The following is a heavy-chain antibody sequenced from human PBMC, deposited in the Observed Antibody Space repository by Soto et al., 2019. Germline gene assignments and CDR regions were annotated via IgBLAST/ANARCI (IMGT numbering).Heavy chain of an antibody. Sequence: VQLEQSGAEVKRPGASVKVSCKTSGYTFTDHYIHWVRQAPGQGLEWMGWINVKNGDTKYAQRFQDSVIMTRDTSIATTHLEMTRLTSDDTAVYHCARGIGSSWFDTWGQGTQVTVSS. J-gene: IGHJ5*02. V-gene: IGHV1-2*02. CDR2: INVKNGDT. CDR3: ARGIGSSWFDT. D-gene: IGHD3-10*01. CDR1: GYTFTDHY.